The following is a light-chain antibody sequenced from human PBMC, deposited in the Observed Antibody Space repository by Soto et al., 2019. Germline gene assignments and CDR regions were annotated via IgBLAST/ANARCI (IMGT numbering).Light chain of an antibody. Sequence: QSALTQPPSVSGAPGQRVTISCTGSSSNIGAGYDVHWYQQLPGTAPNLLIYGNSNRPSGVPDRFSGSKSGTSASLAITGLQAEDEPDYSCQSYDSSLSGSQVFGTGTKVTVL. J-gene: IGLJ1*01. V-gene: IGLV1-40*01. CDR1: SSNIGAGYD. CDR2: GNS. CDR3: QSYDSSLSGSQV.